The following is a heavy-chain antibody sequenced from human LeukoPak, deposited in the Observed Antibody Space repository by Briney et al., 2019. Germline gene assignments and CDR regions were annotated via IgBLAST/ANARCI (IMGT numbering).Heavy chain of an antibody. CDR3: ARDPGIAVAGTSWFDP. CDR2: IYYSGST. Sequence: SETLSLTCTVSGYYISSAYYWGWIRQPPGKGLEWIGSIYYSGSTYYNPSLKSRVTISVDTSKNQFSLRLSSVTAADTAVYYCARDPGIAVAGTSWFDPWGQGTLVTVSS. D-gene: IGHD6-19*01. V-gene: IGHV4-38-2*02. J-gene: IGHJ5*02. CDR1: GYYISSAYY.